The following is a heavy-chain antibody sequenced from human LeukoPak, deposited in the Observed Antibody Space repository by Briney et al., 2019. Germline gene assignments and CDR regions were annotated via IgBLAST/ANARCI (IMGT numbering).Heavy chain of an antibody. CDR1: GYTFTGYY. Sequence: ASVKVSCKASGYTFTGYYMHWVRQAPGQGLEWMGWINPNSGGTNYAQKFQGRVTMTEDTSTDTAYMELSSLKSEDTAVYYCATVDSGYEITPFDYWGQGTLVTVSS. D-gene: IGHD5-12*01. V-gene: IGHV1-2*02. CDR3: ATVDSGYEITPFDY. J-gene: IGHJ4*02. CDR2: INPNSGGT.